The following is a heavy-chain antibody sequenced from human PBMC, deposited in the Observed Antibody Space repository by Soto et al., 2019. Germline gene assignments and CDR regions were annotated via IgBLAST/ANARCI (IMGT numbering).Heavy chain of an antibody. CDR1: GYTFTSYD. D-gene: IGHD3-3*01. V-gene: IGHV1-8*01. J-gene: IGHJ6*02. CDR3: ARSPATGYYDFWSPYYKTPSYYSMDV. CDR2: MNPNSGDT. Sequence: ASVKVSCKASGYTFTSYDINWVRQATGQGLEWMGWMNPNSGDTGYAQKFQGRVTMTRNTSISTAYMELSSLRSEDTAVYYCARSPATGYYDFWSPYYKTPSYYSMDVWGQGTTVTVSS.